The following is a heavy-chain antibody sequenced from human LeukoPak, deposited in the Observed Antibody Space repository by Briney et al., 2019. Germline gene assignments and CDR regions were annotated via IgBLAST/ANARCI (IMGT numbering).Heavy chain of an antibody. CDR3: ARVGSSGWDYYMDV. V-gene: IGHV3-21*01. Sequence: GGSLRLSCAASGFTFSSYSMNWVRQAPGKGLEWVSSISSSSSYIYYADSVKGRFTISRDNAKNSLYLQMNSLRAEDTAVCYCARVGSSGWDYYMDVWGKGTTVTVSS. J-gene: IGHJ6*03. CDR1: GFTFSSYS. D-gene: IGHD6-19*01. CDR2: ISSSSSYI.